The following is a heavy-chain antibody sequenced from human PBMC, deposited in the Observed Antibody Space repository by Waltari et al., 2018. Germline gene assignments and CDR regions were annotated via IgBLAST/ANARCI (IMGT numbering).Heavy chain of an antibody. CDR3: AREGSSRTLGAFDI. D-gene: IGHD6-13*01. Sequence: QLQLQESGPGLVKPSETLSLTCTVSGGSISSSSYYWGWIRQPPGKGLEWIGSIYYSGNTYYNPSLKSRVTISVDTSKNQFSLKLSSVTAADTAVYYCAREGSSRTLGAFDIWGQGTMVTVSS. V-gene: IGHV4-39*07. CDR1: GGSISSSSYY. J-gene: IGHJ3*02. CDR2: IYYSGNT.